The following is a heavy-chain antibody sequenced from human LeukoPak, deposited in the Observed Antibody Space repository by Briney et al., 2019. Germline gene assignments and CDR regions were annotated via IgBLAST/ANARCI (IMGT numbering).Heavy chain of an antibody. CDR2: IIPIFGTA. V-gene: IGHV1-69*06. J-gene: IGHJ4*02. D-gene: IGHD6-13*01. Sequence: GASVKVSCKASGGTFSSYAISWVRQAPGQGLEWMGGIIPIFGTANYAQKFQGRVTITADKSTSTAYMELGSLRSEDTAVYYCARAKQQPYPSFDYWGQGTLVTVSS. CDR1: GGTFSSYA. CDR3: ARAKQQPYPSFDY.